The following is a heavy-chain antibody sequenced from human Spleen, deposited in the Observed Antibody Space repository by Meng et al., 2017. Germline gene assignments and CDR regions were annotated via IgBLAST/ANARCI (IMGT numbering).Heavy chain of an antibody. CDR1: GLSFNIYS. CDR3: ASCSGASCYSSY. Sequence: GGSLRLSCAASGLSFNIYSMVWVRQAPGKGLEWVSSISGSGSYIFYADSVKGRFTISRDNAKNSLSLQMNSLRAEDTAVYYCASCSGASCYSSYWGQGTLVTVSS. CDR2: ISGSGSYI. V-gene: IGHV3-21*01. D-gene: IGHD2-15*01. J-gene: IGHJ4*02.